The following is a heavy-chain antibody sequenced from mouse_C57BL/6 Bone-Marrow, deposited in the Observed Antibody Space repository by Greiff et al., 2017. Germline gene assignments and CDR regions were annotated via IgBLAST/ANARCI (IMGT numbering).Heavy chain of an antibody. CDR2: ISSGSSTI. Sequence: EVHLVESGGGLVKPGGSLKLSCAASGFTFSDYGMHWVRQAPEKGLEWVAYISSGSSTIYYADTVKGRFTISRDNAKNTLFLQMTSLRSEDTAMYYCATLTGPFAYWGQGTLVTVSA. CDR3: ATLTGPFAY. J-gene: IGHJ3*01. D-gene: IGHD4-1*01. V-gene: IGHV5-17*01. CDR1: GFTFSDYG.